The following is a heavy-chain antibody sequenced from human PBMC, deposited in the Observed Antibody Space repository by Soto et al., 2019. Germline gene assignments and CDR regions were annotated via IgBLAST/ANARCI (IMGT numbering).Heavy chain of an antibody. CDR3: AKDSIGGGDWSGEYY. Sequence: QAQLLESGGGVVQPGRSLRLSCAASGFTFSSYGMHWVRQAPGKGLEWVAVISYDGSNKYYADSVKGRFTISRDNSKNTLYLHMNSLRAEDAAVYYCAKDSIGGGDWSGEYYWGQGTLVTVSS. CDR2: ISYDGSNK. CDR1: GFTFSSYG. D-gene: IGHD2-21*02. J-gene: IGHJ4*02. V-gene: IGHV3-30*18.